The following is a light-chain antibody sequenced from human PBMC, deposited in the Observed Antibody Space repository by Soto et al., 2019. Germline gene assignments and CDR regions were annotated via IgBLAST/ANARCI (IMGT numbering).Light chain of an antibody. Sequence: DIPMTQSPSSLSASVGDRVTITCRASQGISNYLAWYQQKPGKVPKLLIYAASTLQSGVPSRFSGSGSGTDFTLTISSLQPEDVATYYCQKYNSALTFGPGTKVHIK. CDR2: AAS. V-gene: IGKV1-27*01. CDR1: QGISNY. J-gene: IGKJ3*01. CDR3: QKYNSALT.